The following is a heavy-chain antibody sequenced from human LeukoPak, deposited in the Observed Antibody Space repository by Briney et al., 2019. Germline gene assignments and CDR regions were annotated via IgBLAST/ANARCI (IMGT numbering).Heavy chain of an antibody. Sequence: PSETLSLTCAVYAGSFSGFYWGWLRPPPGKGLEWVGEVNNSGSITYNPYLKNRVTISVETSKNQFSLKLSSVTAADTAVSYCARGGGVGGWGYNGRRYYFDYWGQGTLVTVSS. D-gene: IGHD1-1*01. V-gene: IGHV4-34*01. CDR1: AGSFSGFY. CDR3: ARGGGVGGWGYNGRRYYFDY. CDR2: VNNSGSI. J-gene: IGHJ4*02.